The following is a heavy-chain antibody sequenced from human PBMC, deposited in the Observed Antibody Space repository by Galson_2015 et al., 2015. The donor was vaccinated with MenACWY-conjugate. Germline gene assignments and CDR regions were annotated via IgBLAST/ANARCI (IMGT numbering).Heavy chain of an antibody. J-gene: IGHJ3*02. V-gene: IGHV1-69*04. CDR3: ARSGYCSSTSCSISAFDI. CDR1: GGTFSSYA. Sequence: SVKVSCKASGGTFSSYAISWVRQAPGQGLEWMGRIIPILGIANYAQKFQGRVTITADKSTSTAYMELSSLRSEDTAVYYCARSGYCSSTSCSISAFDIWGQGTMVTVSS. CDR2: IIPILGIA. D-gene: IGHD2-2*01.